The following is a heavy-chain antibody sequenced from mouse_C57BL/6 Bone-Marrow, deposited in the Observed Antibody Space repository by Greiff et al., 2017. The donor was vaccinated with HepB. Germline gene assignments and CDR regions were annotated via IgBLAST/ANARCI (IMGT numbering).Heavy chain of an antibody. CDR3: ARGRLRSSYAMDY. V-gene: IGHV1-18*01. CDR2: INPNNGGT. J-gene: IGHJ4*01. Sequence: VQLKESGPELVKPGASVKIPCKASGYTFTDYNMDWVKQSHGKSLEWIGDINPNNGGTIYNQKFKGKATLTVDKSSSTAYMELRSLTSEDTAVYYCARGRLRSSYAMDYWGQGTSVTVAS. CDR1: GYTFTDYN. D-gene: IGHD1-1*01.